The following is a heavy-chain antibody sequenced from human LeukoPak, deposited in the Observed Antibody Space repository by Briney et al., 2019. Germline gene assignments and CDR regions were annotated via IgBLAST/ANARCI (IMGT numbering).Heavy chain of an antibody. CDR1: GASITSYY. CDR2: VYYSGST. CDR3: ARHGIAGATTYYYGMDV. Sequence: SETLPLTCSVSGASITSYYWSWIRQPPGKGLEWIGHVYYSGSTSYNPSLKSRVSMSLDTSKNQFSLRLNSVTAADTAVYYCARHGIAGATTYYYGMDVWGQGTTVTVSS. J-gene: IGHJ6*02. D-gene: IGHD1-26*01. V-gene: IGHV4-59*08.